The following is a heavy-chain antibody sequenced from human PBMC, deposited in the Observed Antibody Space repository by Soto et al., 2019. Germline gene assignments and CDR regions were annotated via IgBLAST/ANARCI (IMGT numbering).Heavy chain of an antibody. Sequence: SVKVSCKASGGTFSSYAISWVRQTPGQGLEWMGGIIPIFGTANYAQKFQGRVTFTADESTSTAYMELSSLRAEDTAVNYCAGGAAARWGGYYYYGMDVWGQGTTVTVSS. CDR2: IIPIFGTA. V-gene: IGHV1-69*13. D-gene: IGHD3-16*01. CDR1: GGTFSSYA. J-gene: IGHJ6*02. CDR3: AGGAAARWGGYYYYGMDV.